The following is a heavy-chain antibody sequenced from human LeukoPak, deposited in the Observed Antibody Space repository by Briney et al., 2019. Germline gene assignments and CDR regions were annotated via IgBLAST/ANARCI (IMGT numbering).Heavy chain of an antibody. D-gene: IGHD2-2*01. J-gene: IGHJ4*02. V-gene: IGHV4-4*02. CDR1: GGSISSGNW. CDR3: ARIYCSSISCWIDY. CDR2: IYHSGIT. Sequence: SETLSLTCAVSGGSISSGNWWSWVRQPPGKRLEWIGEIYHSGITNYNPSLKSRVTIPVDKSKNHFSLKLSSVTAADTAVYYCARIYCSSISCWIDYWGQGILVTVSS.